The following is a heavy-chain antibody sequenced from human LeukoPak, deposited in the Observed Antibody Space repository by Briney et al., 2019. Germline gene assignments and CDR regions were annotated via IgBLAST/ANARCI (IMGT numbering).Heavy chain of an antibody. V-gene: IGHV3-30*02. J-gene: IGHJ3*02. CDR3: AKDTLYDSSGYHDAFDI. CDR1: GFTFSSYG. CDR2: IRYDGSNK. Sequence: GGSLRLSCAASGFTFSSYGMHWVRQAPGKGLEWVAFIRYDGSNKYYADSVKGRFTISRDNSKNTLYLQMNSLRAEDTAVYYCAKDTLYDSSGYHDAFDIWGQGTMVTVSS. D-gene: IGHD3-22*01.